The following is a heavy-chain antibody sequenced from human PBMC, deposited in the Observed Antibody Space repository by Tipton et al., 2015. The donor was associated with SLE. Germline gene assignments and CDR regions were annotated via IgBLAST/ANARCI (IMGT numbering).Heavy chain of an antibody. J-gene: IGHJ6*03. D-gene: IGHD4-11*01. Sequence: TLSLTCSVSGASISSGSIYWGWIRQPPGKGLEWVGSFHYNTRTYSNPSLKSRVTLSIDTSKNQFSLKLTSVTAADTALYYCARRTYYSNRRYYYMDVWGKGATVTVSS. CDR3: ARRTYYSNRRYYYMDV. CDR1: GASISSGSIY. CDR2: FHYNTRT. V-gene: IGHV4-39*07.